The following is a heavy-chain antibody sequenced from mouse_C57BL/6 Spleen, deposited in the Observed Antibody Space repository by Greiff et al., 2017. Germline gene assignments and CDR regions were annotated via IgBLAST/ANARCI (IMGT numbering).Heavy chain of an antibody. V-gene: IGHV1-72*01. CDR3: ARSATAYYFDY. D-gene: IGHD1-2*01. Sequence: QVQLQQPGAELVQPGASVKLSCKASGYTFTSYWMHWVKQRPGRGLEWIGRIDPNSGGTKYNEKFKSKATLTVDKPSSTAYTQLSSLTSEDSAVYYCARSATAYYFDYWGQGTTLTVSS. J-gene: IGHJ2*01. CDR2: IDPNSGGT. CDR1: GYTFTSYW.